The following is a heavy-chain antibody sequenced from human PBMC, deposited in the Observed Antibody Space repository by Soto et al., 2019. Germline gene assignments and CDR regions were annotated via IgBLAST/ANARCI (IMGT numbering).Heavy chain of an antibody. CDR3: ARGVYLSLVRTGWFDP. D-gene: IGHD3-10*01. V-gene: IGHV4-59*11. CDR1: GTSMSGHF. Sequence: SETLSLTCTVSGTSMSGHFWSWMRQPPGKGLEWIGYGYYSGSTLYNPSLKSRVTISLDTSKNHFSLRLNSVTSADTAVYYCARGVYLSLVRTGWFDPWGQGTLVTVS. J-gene: IGHJ5*02. CDR2: GYYSGST.